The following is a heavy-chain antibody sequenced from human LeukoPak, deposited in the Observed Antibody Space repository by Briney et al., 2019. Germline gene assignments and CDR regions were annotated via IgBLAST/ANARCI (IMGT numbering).Heavy chain of an antibody. CDR3: AKGRSTSSYYYYMDV. J-gene: IGHJ6*03. CDR1: GFTFSSYG. CDR2: IRYDGSNK. V-gene: IGHV3-30*02. D-gene: IGHD2-2*01. Sequence: GGSLRLSCAASGFTFSSYGMHWVRQAPGKGLEWVAFIRYDGSNKYYADSVKGRFTISRDNSKNTLYLQMNSLRAEDTAVYYCAKGRSTSSYYYYMDVWGKGTTVTVSS.